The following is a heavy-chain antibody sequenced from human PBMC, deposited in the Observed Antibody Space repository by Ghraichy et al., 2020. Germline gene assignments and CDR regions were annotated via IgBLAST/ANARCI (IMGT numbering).Heavy chain of an antibody. J-gene: IGHJ2*01. CDR1: GGSISSYY. CDR3: ARAEDYGDYVGGWYFDL. D-gene: IGHD4-17*01. Sequence: SETLSLTCTVSGGSISSYYWSWIRQPPGKGLEWIGYIYYSGSTNYNPSLKSRVTISVDTSKNQFSLKLSSVTAADTAVYYCARAEDYGDYVGGWYFDLWGRGTLVTVSS. V-gene: IGHV4-59*01. CDR2: IYYSGST.